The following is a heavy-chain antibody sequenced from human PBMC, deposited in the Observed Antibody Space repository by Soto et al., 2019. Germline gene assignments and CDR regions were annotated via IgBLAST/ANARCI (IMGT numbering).Heavy chain of an antibody. CDR1: GGSFSGYY. D-gene: IGHD2-8*02. V-gene: IGHV4-34*01. CDR3: ARDKITGLFDY. CDR2: INHSGIT. J-gene: IGHJ4*02. Sequence: QVQLQQWGAGLLKPSETLSVTCAVYGGSFSGYYWTWIRQPQGTGLEWIGEINHSGITNYNPSLKSRVTISVDTSKNQFSLKLTSVTAADTAVYYCARDKITGLFDYWGQGTLVTVSS.